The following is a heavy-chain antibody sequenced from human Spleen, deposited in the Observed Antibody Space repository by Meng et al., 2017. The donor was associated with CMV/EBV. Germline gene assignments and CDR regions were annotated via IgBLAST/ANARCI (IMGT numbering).Heavy chain of an antibody. CDR3: ARDNDWGPDY. CDR2: IYPNSGGT. CDR1: GYTVTDHY. Sequence: VSGKASGYTVTDHYVHWVRQAPGQGLEWMGWIYPNSGGTHYAQKFQGRLTVTTDTSISTGYMELSSLGSDDTAVYYCARDNDWGPDYWGQGTLVTVSS. V-gene: IGHV1-2*02. J-gene: IGHJ4*02. D-gene: IGHD3-9*01.